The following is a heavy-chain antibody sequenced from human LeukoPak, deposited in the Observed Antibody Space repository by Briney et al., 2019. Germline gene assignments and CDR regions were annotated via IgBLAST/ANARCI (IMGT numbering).Heavy chain of an antibody. CDR2: ISYDGSSK. D-gene: IGHD6-19*01. CDR3: ARGVAYSSGFAPGMDV. J-gene: IGHJ6*02. CDR1: RFTFSDAW. V-gene: IGHV3-30-3*01. Sequence: PGGSLRLSCAASRFTFSDAWMSWVRQAPGKGLEWVAVISYDGSSKYYADSVKGRFTISRDNSKNTLYLQMNSLRAEDTAVYYCARGVAYSSGFAPGMDVWGQGTTVTVSS.